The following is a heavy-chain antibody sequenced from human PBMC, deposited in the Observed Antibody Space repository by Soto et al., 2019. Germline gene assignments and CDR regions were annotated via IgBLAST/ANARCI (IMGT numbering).Heavy chain of an antibody. D-gene: IGHD3-16*01. CDR1: GFTFSNYA. Sequence: GGSLRLSCGVSGFTFSNYAMTWVRHSPGKGLEWVSTISGSGDSTHYADSVKGRFTISRDNSKNTLYLQMNSLRADDSAEYYCAQNADDIYGTLYCLDNWGRGTLVTVSS. CDR3: AQNADDIYGTLYCLDN. J-gene: IGHJ4*02. V-gene: IGHV3-23*01. CDR2: ISGSGDST.